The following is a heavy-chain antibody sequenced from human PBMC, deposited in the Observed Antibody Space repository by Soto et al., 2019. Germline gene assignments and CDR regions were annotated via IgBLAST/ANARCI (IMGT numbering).Heavy chain of an antibody. D-gene: IGHD3-9*01. Sequence: QVQLVQSGAEVKKPGASVKVSCKASGYTFTGYYMHWVRQAPGQGLEWMGWINPNSGGTNYAQKFQGWVTMTRDTSISKDYMELSRLSSDDTAVYYCARDRSSPLVTGYYWCWFDYWGQGTLFTVSS. CDR2: INPNSGGT. CDR1: GYTFTGYY. V-gene: IGHV1-2*04. J-gene: IGHJ4*02. CDR3: ARDRSSPLVTGYYWCWFDY.